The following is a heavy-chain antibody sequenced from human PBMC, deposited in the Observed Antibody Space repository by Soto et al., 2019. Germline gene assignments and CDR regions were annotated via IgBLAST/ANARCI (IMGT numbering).Heavy chain of an antibody. CDR1: GFTVSSNY. J-gene: IGHJ6*02. CDR3: ARDRGFWRGYYSRYYYYGMDV. CDR2: IYSGGST. D-gene: IGHD3-3*01. V-gene: IGHV3-53*01. Sequence: PGGSLRLSCAASGFTVSSNYMSWVRQAPGKGLEWVSVIYSGGSTYYADSVKGRFTISRDNSKNTLYLQMNSLRAEDTAVYYCARDRGFWRGYYSRYYYYGMDVWGQGTTVTVSS.